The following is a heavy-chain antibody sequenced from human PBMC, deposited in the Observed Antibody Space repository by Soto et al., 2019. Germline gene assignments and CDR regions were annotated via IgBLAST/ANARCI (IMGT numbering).Heavy chain of an antibody. V-gene: IGHV3-15*01. CDR3: TPTGYSGSYHSFDY. CDR1: GFTFSNAW. J-gene: IGHJ4*02. CDR2: IKSKTDGGTT. D-gene: IGHD1-26*01. Sequence: EVQLVESGGGLVKPGGSLRLSCAASGFTFSNAWMSWVRQAPGKGLEWVGRIKSKTDGGTTDYAAPVKGRFTISRDDSKNTLYLQMTSMKTEDTAVYYCTPTGYSGSYHSFDYWGQGTLVTVSS.